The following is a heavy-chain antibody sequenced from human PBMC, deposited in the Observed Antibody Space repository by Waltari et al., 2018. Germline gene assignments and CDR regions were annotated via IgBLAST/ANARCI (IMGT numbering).Heavy chain of an antibody. V-gene: IGHV3-72*01. Sequence: EVQLVESGGGLVQPGGSLRLSCEASGFTFSDHYMDWVRQAPGKGLEWVGRTKNKGQRYATEYAASVKGRFTISRDDSKSSLYLQMNSLKTEDTAVYYCARWDSGAPVNWGQGVLVTVSS. CDR3: ARWDSGAPVN. CDR2: TKNKGQRYAT. D-gene: IGHD2-15*01. J-gene: IGHJ4*02. CDR1: GFTFSDHY.